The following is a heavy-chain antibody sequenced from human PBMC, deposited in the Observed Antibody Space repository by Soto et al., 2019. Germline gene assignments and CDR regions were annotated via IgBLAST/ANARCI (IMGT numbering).Heavy chain of an antibody. J-gene: IGHJ2*01. D-gene: IGHD1-26*01. Sequence: GASVKVSCKASGYTFTNYAMHWVRQAPGQRLEWMGWINAGNGNTKYSQKFQGRVTITRDTSASTAYMELSSLGSEDTAVYYCARGGSLYWYFDLWGRGTLVTVSS. CDR2: INAGNGNT. CDR3: ARGGSLYWYFDL. V-gene: IGHV1-3*01. CDR1: GYTFTNYA.